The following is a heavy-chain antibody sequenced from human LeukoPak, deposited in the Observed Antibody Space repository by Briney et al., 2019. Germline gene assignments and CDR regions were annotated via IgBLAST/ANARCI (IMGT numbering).Heavy chain of an antibody. D-gene: IGHD6-19*01. CDR2: IIPIFGTA. CDR1: GYTFTSYG. V-gene: IGHV1-69*13. J-gene: IGHJ4*02. Sequence: ASVKVSCKASGYTFTSYGISWVRQAPGQGLEWMGGIIPIFGTANYAQKFQGRVTITADESTSTAYMELSSLRSEDTAVYYCASRGSGWLREGGFDYWGQGTLVTVSS. CDR3: ASRGSGWLREGGFDY.